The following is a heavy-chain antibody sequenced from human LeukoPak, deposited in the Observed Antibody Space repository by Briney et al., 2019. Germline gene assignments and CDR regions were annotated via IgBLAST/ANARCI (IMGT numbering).Heavy chain of an antibody. Sequence: GGSLRLSCAASGFTFSSYGMQWVRQAPRKGLEWMAVILADGSDKKYADSVKGRFTISRDNGKNSLYLHMSSLRAEDTAVYYCARDPPALEDFDYWGQGTQVTVSS. CDR1: GFTFSSYG. CDR2: ILADGSDK. CDR3: ARDPPALEDFDY. V-gene: IGHV3-33*01. J-gene: IGHJ4*02.